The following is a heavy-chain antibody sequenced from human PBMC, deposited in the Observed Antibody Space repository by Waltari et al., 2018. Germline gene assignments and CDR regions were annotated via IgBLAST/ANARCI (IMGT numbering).Heavy chain of an antibody. CDR2: ISGSGGST. V-gene: IGHV3-23*04. D-gene: IGHD6-19*01. Sequence: EVQLVESGGGLVQPGRSLRLSCAASGFTFSSYAMSWVRQAPGKGLEWVSAISGSGGSTYYADAVKGRFTISRDNSKNTLYLQMSSLRAEDTAVYYCAKGPGAVAGIWFYFDYWGQGTLVTVSS. J-gene: IGHJ4*02. CDR1: GFTFSSYA. CDR3: AKGPGAVAGIWFYFDY.